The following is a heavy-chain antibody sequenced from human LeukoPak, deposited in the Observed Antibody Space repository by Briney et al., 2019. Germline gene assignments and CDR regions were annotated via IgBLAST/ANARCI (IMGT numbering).Heavy chain of an antibody. D-gene: IGHD3-3*01. J-gene: IGHJ3*02. CDR1: GFIFSSYA. V-gene: IGHV3-23*01. CDR3: AKDNGPLYDFWSGSDDAFDI. Sequence: LPGGSLRLSCAASGFIFSSYAMSWVRQAPGKGLEWVSAISGSGGSTYYADSVKGRFTISRDNSKNTLYLQMNSLRAEDTAVYYCAKDNGPLYDFWSGSDDAFDIWGQGTMVTVSS. CDR2: ISGSGGST.